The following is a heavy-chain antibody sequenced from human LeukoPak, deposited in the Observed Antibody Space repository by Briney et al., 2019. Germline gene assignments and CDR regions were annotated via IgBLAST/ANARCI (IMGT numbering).Heavy chain of an antibody. Sequence: SETLSLTCTVSGGSIFSSNSYWGWIRQPPGKGLEWIGSIYYSGSTYYNPSLKSRVTISVDTSKNQFSLKLSSVTAADTAVYYCARDRGSGFFDSRDYFDYWGQGTLVTVSS. CDR3: ARDRGSGFFDSRDYFDY. CDR2: IYYSGST. J-gene: IGHJ4*02. CDR1: GGSIFSSNSY. D-gene: IGHD3-22*01. V-gene: IGHV4-39*07.